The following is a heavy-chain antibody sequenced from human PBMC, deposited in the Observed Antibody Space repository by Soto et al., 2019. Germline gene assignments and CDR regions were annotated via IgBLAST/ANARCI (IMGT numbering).Heavy chain of an antibody. V-gene: IGHV3-30*02. D-gene: IGHD1-26*01. Sequence: GGSLRLSCAASGSTFSSYGMHWVRQAPGKGLEWVAVIWYDGSNKYYADSVKGRFTISRDNSKNTLYLQMNSLRAEDTSVYYCAKEGGLSGSYYISSSYYFDYWGQGTLVTVSS. J-gene: IGHJ4*02. CDR2: IWYDGSNK. CDR1: GSTFSSYG. CDR3: AKEGGLSGSYYISSSYYFDY.